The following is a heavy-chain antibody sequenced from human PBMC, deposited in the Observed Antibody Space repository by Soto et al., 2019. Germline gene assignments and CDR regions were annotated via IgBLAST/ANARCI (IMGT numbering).Heavy chain of an antibody. CDR2: IYPGDSDV. CDR3: ARRPRYGEYGNYYYYYAMDV. Sequence: PGESLKISCKASGYNFPNFWIVWVRQMHGKGLEWMGFIYPGDSDVRYSPSFQGQVTISADKSISTAYLQWRSLKASDTAMYYCARRPRYGEYGNYYYYYAMDVWGQGTTVTVSS. V-gene: IGHV5-51*01. CDR1: GYNFPNFW. D-gene: IGHD4-17*01. J-gene: IGHJ6*02.